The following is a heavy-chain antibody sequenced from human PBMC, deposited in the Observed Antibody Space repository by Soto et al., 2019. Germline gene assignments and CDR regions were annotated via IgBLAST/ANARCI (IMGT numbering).Heavy chain of an antibody. CDR2: FDPEGGET. J-gene: IGHJ4*02. CDR1: GYTLTELS. CDR3: ASNWGANLTLDY. Sequence: ASVKVSCKVSGYTLTELSMHWVRQAPGKGLAWMGGFDPEGGETIYEQKFQGRVTMTEDTSTDTAYMELNSLRPEDTAVYYCASNWGANLTLDYWGQGTLVTVSS. V-gene: IGHV1-24*01. D-gene: IGHD7-27*01.